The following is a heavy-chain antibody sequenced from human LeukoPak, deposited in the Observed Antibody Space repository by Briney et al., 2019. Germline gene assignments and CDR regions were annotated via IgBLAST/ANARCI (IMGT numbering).Heavy chain of an antibody. J-gene: IGHJ4*02. CDR3: ARGDAGGATYSY. CDR2: INHSGST. Sequence: PSETLSLTCAVYGGSFSGYYWSWIRQPPGKGLEWIGEINHSGSTNYNPSLKSRVTISVDTSKNQFSLKLSSVTAADTAAYYCARGDAGGATYSYWGQGTLVTVSS. V-gene: IGHV4-34*01. CDR1: GGSFSGYY. D-gene: IGHD1-26*01.